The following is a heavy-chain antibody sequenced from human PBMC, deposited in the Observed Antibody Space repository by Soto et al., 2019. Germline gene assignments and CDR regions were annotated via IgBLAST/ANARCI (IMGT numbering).Heavy chain of an antibody. CDR2: IYYRGST. V-gene: IGHV4-59*01. CDR3: ARDSHTDSATQYLDY. D-gene: IGHD2-15*01. CDR1: GDSISNYH. Sequence: SETLSLTCTVSGDSISNYHWSWIRQPPGKGLEWIGYIYYRGSTTYNPSLKSRLTISLDTSKNQFSLKMTSMTAADTAVYYCARDSHTDSATQYLDYWGQGALVTVSS. J-gene: IGHJ4*02.